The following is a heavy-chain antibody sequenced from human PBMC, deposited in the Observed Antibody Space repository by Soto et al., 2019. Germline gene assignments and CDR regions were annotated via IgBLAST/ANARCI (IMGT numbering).Heavy chain of an antibody. D-gene: IGHD6-13*01. J-gene: IGHJ6*02. CDR3: ARHGAYSTSAYYYYGMDV. V-gene: IGHV4-39*01. CDR2: GFYGGRT. CDR1: GGLINNSSYY. Sequence: SRTCTVSGGLINNSSYYWGWIRQSPGKGLDWIASGFYGGRTYYNPSLKSRVTFSLDTSKSRFSLELSSVTAADTAVYYCARHGAYSTSAYYYYGMDVWGQGTTVTVSS.